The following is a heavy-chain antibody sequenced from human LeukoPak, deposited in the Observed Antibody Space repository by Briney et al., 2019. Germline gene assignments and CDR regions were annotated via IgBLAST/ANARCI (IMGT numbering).Heavy chain of an antibody. CDR3: AKGGRYDSSGYPDS. V-gene: IGHV3-23*01. D-gene: IGHD3-22*01. CDR1: GFTFSSYA. CDR2: ISGSGATT. J-gene: IGHJ4*02. Sequence: GGSLRLSCAASGFTFSSYAMNWVRQAPGKGLEWVSVISGSGATTYYADSVKGRFTISRDNSKKTLFLQMNSLRGEDTAVYYCAKGGRYDSSGYPDSWGQGALVTVSS.